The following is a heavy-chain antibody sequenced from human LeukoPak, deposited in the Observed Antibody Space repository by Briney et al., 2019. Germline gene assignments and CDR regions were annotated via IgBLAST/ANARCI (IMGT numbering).Heavy chain of an antibody. V-gene: IGHV3-21*01. D-gene: IGHD2-2*01. J-gene: IGHJ3*02. Sequence: PGGSLRLSCAAYGFTFSSYSMNWVRQAPGKGLERVSSINSSNRYIYDAYSVKGRFTISSDNAKNSLYLQMNSLRAEDTAVYYCARAREWCSSTSCYDDAFDIWGQGTMVTVSS. CDR1: GFTFSSYS. CDR2: INSSNRYI. CDR3: ARAREWCSSTSCYDDAFDI.